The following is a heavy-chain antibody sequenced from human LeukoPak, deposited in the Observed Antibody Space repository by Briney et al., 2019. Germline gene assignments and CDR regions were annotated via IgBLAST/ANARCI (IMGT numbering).Heavy chain of an antibody. CDR1: GYTFTGYY. V-gene: IGHV1-2*02. Sequence: ASAKVSCKASGYTFTGYYMHWVRQAPGQGLEWMGWINPNSGGTNYAQKFQGRVTMTRDTSISTAYMELSRLRSDDTAVYYCARWGGETYYYDSSGYYVLRYFDYWGQGTLVTVSS. D-gene: IGHD3-22*01. CDR2: INPNSGGT. CDR3: ARWGGETYYYDSSGYYVLRYFDY. J-gene: IGHJ4*02.